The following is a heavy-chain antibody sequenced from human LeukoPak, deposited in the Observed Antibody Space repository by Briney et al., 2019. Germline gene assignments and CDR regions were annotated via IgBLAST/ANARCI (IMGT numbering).Heavy chain of an antibody. CDR2: IYYSGST. CDR3: ASFPGTSRFEY. J-gene: IGHJ4*02. V-gene: IGHV4-59*01. Sequence: SETLSLTCTVSGGSTSSYYWSWIRQPPGKGLEWIGYIYYSGSTNYNPSLKSRVTISVDMSKNQFSLRLSSVTAADTAVYYCASFPGTSRFEYWGQGTLVTVSS. CDR1: GGSTSSYY. D-gene: IGHD1-26*01.